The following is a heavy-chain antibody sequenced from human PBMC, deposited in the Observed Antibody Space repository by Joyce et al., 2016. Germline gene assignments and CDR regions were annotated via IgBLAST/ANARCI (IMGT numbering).Heavy chain of an antibody. V-gene: IGHV3-33*01. Sequence: QVQLVESGGGVVQPGRSLRLSCATSGFIFNNYDMHWVRQAPGKGLERVAVIWHDGTDTYYADSVKGRFAISRDNSKDTVHLQMSNLTVEDTAVYYCARELTSGSDAFDVWGHGTMVTVSS. J-gene: IGHJ3*01. CDR3: ARELTSGSDAFDV. CDR1: GFIFNNYD. D-gene: IGHD6-25*01. CDR2: IWHDGTDT.